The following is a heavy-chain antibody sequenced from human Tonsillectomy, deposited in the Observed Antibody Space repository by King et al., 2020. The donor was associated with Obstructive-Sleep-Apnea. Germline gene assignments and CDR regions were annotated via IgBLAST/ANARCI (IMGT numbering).Heavy chain of an antibody. CDR1: GLTYSNHW. V-gene: IGHV3-7*01. Sequence: VQLVESGGGLVQPGESLRLSCAVAGLTYSNHWRSWVRQAPGKGLEWLAKIKEDVSDKYYVDSVKGRFTISRDNAKNSLYLQMNSLRVEDTAMYYCVRGGYTYDYWGQGTLVIVSS. D-gene: IGHD5-18*01. J-gene: IGHJ4*02. CDR3: VRGGYTYDY. CDR2: IKEDVSDK.